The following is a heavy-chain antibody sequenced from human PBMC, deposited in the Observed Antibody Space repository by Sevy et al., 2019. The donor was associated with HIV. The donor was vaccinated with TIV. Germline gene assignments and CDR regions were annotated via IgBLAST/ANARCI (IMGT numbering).Heavy chain of an antibody. CDR3: ARACGAAGGKSGPIDAFDI. CDR1: GFTFSTYD. CDR2: IGTLTDT. D-gene: IGHD6-13*01. J-gene: IGHJ3*02. Sequence: GGSLRLSCVASGFTFSTYDMNWVRQVTGKGLEWVSGIGTLTDTYYPDAVKGRFIISREKAKNSLYLQMNSLSAGDTAVYYCARACGAAGGKSGPIDAFDIWGQGTLVTVSS. V-gene: IGHV3-13*01.